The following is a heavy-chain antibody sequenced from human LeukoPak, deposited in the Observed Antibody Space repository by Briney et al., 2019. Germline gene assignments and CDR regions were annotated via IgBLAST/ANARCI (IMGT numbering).Heavy chain of an antibody. D-gene: IGHD1-14*01. CDR1: GFTFSSFE. V-gene: IGHV3-48*03. CDR2: ISDSGNTI. CDR3: VREGVNPETWFDP. Sequence: PGGSLRLSCAASGFTFSSFEMHWVRQAPGKGLEWVSYISDSGNTIVYADSVKGRFTTSRDNAGNSLYLQMNSLRAEDTAVYFCVREGVNPETWFDPWGQGTLVTVSS. J-gene: IGHJ5*02.